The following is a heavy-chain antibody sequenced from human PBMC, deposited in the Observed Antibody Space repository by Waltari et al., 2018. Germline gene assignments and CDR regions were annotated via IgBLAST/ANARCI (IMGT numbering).Heavy chain of an antibody. CDR2: ISYNGRNI. CDR1: EFTSRSYA. CDR3: ARDYCDRTNCHGMDV. D-gene: IGHD3-22*01. Sequence: QVQLVSSGGGVVQPGRSLRLSCAAPEFTSRSYALHWVRQAPGKGLEWVAVISYNGRNIYYEDSVKGRFTISRDNSNKTLYLQMNSLRPEDTAVYYCARDYCDRTNCHGMDVWGQGTTVTVSS. J-gene: IGHJ6*02. V-gene: IGHV3-30*04.